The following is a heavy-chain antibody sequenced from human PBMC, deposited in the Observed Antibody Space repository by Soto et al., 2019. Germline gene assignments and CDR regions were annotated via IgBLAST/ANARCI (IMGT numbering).Heavy chain of an antibody. CDR1: GYSFTSNW. D-gene: IGHD6-6*01. V-gene: IGHV5-10-1*01. J-gene: IGHJ6*04. Sequence: GESLKISCKGSGYSFTSNWISWVSQMPGKDLEWMGRIDPSDSYTNYSPSFQGHVTISADKSISTAYLQRSSLNASYTAMYYCARRIWRSSSLVYYYYCMDVWGRGTTVTVSS. CDR3: ARRIWRSSSLVYYYYCMDV. CDR2: IDPSDSYT.